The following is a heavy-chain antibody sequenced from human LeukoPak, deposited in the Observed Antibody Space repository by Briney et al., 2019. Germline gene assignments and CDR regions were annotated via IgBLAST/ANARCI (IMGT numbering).Heavy chain of an antibody. J-gene: IGHJ4*02. Sequence: SETLSLTCTVSGGSISSSSYYWGWIRQPPGKGLEWIGGIYYSGSTYYNPSLKSRVTISVDTSKNQFSLKLSSVTAADTAVYYCARVHSSGNEAMDYWGQGTLVTVSS. V-gene: IGHV4-39*01. CDR3: ARVHSSGNEAMDY. D-gene: IGHD6-19*01. CDR1: GGSISSSSYY. CDR2: IYYSGST.